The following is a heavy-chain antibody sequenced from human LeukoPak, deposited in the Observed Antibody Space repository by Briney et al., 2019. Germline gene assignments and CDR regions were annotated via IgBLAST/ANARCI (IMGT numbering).Heavy chain of an antibody. D-gene: IGHD3-10*01. J-gene: IGHJ5*02. CDR3: ARGAPMVRGAPQPNWFDP. V-gene: IGHV4-34*01. Sequence: SETLSLTCAVYGGSFSGYYWSWIHQPPGKGLEWIGEINHSGSTNYNPSLKSRVTISVDTSKNQFSLKLSSVTAADTAVYYCARGAPMVRGAPQPNWFDPWGQGTLVTVSS. CDR2: INHSGST. CDR1: GGSFSGYY.